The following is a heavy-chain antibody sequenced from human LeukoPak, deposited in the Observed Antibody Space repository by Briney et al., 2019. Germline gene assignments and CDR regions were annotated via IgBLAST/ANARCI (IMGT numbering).Heavy chain of an antibody. CDR3: VKDRYCSSTSCYASAFDI. CDR2: MGISGGGT. V-gene: IGHV3-64D*06. D-gene: IGHD2-2*01. Sequence: GGSLRLSCSASGFTFSSYSMHWVRQAPGKGLEYVSTMGISGGGTYYADSVKGRFTTSRDNSKNTVYLQMSSLRTEDTAVYYCVKDRYCSSTSCYASAFDIWGQGTMVTVSS. CDR1: GFTFSSYS. J-gene: IGHJ3*02.